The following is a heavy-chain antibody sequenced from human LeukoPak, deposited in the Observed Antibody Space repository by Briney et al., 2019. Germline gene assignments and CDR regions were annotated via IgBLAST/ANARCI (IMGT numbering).Heavy chain of an antibody. CDR2: ISYDGSNK. V-gene: IGHV3-30*18. Sequence: PGGSLRLSCAASGFTFSSYGMHWVRQAPGKGLDWVAVISYDGSNKFYVDSVKGRFTISRDNSKNTLYLQMNSLRAEDTAVYYCAKDSGGEYQLPAYYFDYWGQGTLVTVSS. D-gene: IGHD2-2*01. CDR3: AKDSGGEYQLPAYYFDY. CDR1: GFTFSSYG. J-gene: IGHJ4*02.